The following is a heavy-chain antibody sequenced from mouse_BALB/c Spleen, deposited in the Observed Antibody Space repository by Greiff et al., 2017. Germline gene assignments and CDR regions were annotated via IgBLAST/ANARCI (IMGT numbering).Heavy chain of an antibody. J-gene: IGHJ2*01. V-gene: IGHV7-3*02. Sequence: EVKLQESGGGLVQPGGSLRLSCATSGFTFTDYYMSWVRQPPGKALEWLGFIRNKANGYTTEYSASVKGRFTISRDNSQSILYLQMNTLRAEDSATYYCARDTLRTLDYWGQGTTLTVSS. CDR2: IRNKANGYTT. CDR3: ARDTLRTLDY. D-gene: IGHD1-1*01. CDR1: GFTFTDYY.